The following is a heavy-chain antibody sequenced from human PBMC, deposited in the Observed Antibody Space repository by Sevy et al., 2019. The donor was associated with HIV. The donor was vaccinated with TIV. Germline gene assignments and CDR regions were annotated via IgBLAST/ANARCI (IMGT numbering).Heavy chain of an antibody. J-gene: IGHJ4*01. D-gene: IGHD6-19*01. CDR1: GFTFSSYS. Sequence: GGSLRLSCVASGFTFSSYSMNWVRQAPGKGLEWVSYISSSSDSSRTLYYADSVKGRFSISRDNAKNSVHLQMTSLRVEDTAVYYCARSDLSGWYFDFWGHGTLVTVSS. CDR3: ARSDLSGWYFDF. CDR2: ISSSSDSSRTL. V-gene: IGHV3-48*01.